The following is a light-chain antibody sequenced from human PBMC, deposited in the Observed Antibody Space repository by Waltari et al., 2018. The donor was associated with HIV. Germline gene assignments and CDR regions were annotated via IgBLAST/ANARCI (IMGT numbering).Light chain of an antibody. CDR2: GAS. CDR1: QTVTNNF. J-gene: IGKJ2*01. V-gene: IGKV3-20*01. CDR3: QQYSRSPYT. Sequence: EIVLTQSPGTLSLSPGDRATLSCRASQTVTNNFLAWYQQKSGQAPRLLIYGASSRATDIPDRFSGSGSGTDFTLTITRLQPEDFAVYYCQQYSRSPYTFGQGTKLEIK.